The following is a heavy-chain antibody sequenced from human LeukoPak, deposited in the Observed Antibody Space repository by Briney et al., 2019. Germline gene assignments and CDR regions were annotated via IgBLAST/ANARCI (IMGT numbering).Heavy chain of an antibody. Sequence: SETLSLTCTVSGGSISSYYWSWIRQPPGKGLEWIGYIYYSGSTNYNPSLKSRVTISVDTSKNQFSLKLSSVTAADTAVYYCANEPDWGAKWFDPWGQGTLVTVSS. J-gene: IGHJ5*02. CDR3: ANEPDWGAKWFDP. D-gene: IGHD3-9*01. CDR1: GGSISSYY. V-gene: IGHV4-59*08. CDR2: IYYSGST.